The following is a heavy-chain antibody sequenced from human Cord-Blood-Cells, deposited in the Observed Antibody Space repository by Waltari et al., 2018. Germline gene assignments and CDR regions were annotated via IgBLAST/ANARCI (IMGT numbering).Heavy chain of an antibody. CDR3: ARGPYYGSGSASYYYYYMDV. D-gene: IGHD3-10*01. J-gene: IGHJ6*03. CDR2: SYTSGST. V-gene: IGHV4-4*07. CDR1: GGSISSYY. Sequence: QVQLQESGPGLVKPSETLSLTCTVSGGSISSYYWSWIRQPAGKGREWIGRSYTSGSTNYNPSPKSRVTMSVDTSKNQFSLKLGSVTAADTAVYYCARGPYYGSGSASYYYYYMDVWGKGTTVTVSS.